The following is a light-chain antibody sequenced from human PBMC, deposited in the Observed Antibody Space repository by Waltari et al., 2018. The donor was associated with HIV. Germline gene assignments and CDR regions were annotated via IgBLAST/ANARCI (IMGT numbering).Light chain of an antibody. CDR2: EVS. CDR1: TSDIGTYDF. Sequence: QSALTQPASVSGSPGQSITISCPGATSDIGTYDFVSWSNQHPGKAPKLIIFEVSERPSGVSDRFSGSKSGNTASLTISGLQADDEADYYCCSFAASSTLLFGGGTRLTVL. V-gene: IGLV2-23*02. CDR3: CSFAASSTLL. J-gene: IGLJ2*01.